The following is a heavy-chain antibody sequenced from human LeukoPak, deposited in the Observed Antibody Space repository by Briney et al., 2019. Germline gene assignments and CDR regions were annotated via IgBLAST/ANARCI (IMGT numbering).Heavy chain of an antibody. CDR2: ISWSSGTI. Sequence: GGSLRLSCAASGFTFSNYSMNWVRQAPGKGLEWLSYISWSSGTIYYADSVKGRFTISRDNAKNSLYLHMGSLRAEDTATYYCARLPLGSWGWFDPWGQGTLVTVSS. CDR1: GFTFSNYS. CDR3: ARLPLGSWGWFDP. V-gene: IGHV3-48*01. J-gene: IGHJ5*02. D-gene: IGHD6-13*01.